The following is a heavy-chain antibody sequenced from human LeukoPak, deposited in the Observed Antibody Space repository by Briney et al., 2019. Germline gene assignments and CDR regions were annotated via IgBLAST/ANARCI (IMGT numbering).Heavy chain of an antibody. Sequence: SGGSLRLSCAVSGFAFGSEAMSWVRQSPARGLEWVASISPGGGTTYYADYVKGRFTISRANSTNSLFVQRNSLKAEDTASYYSARESYCSSGVSCYVGCYFDYWGQGTLVTVSS. J-gene: IGHJ4*02. V-gene: IGHV3-23*01. CDR1: GFAFGSEA. CDR3: ARESYCSSGVSCYVGCYFDY. CDR2: ISPGGGTT. D-gene: IGHD2-15*01.